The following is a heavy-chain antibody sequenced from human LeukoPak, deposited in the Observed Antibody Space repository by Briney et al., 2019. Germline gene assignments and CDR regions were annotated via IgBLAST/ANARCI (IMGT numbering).Heavy chain of an antibody. V-gene: IGHV4-39*07. CDR3: ARRQGYYYGSGSFGY. D-gene: IGHD3-10*01. J-gene: IGHJ4*02. Sequence: SETLSLTCTVSGGSISSSSYYWGWIRQPPGKGLEWIGSIYYSGSTYYNPSLKSRVTISVDTSKNQFSLKLSSVTAADTAVYYCARRQGYYYGSGSFGYWGQGTLVTVSS. CDR2: IYYSGST. CDR1: GGSISSSSYY.